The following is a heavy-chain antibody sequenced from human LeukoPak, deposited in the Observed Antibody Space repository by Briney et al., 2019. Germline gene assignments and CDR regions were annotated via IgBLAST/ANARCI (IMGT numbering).Heavy chain of an antibody. V-gene: IGHV4-38-2*02. D-gene: IGHD6-13*01. CDR1: GYSISSGYY. CDR3: AGGGSSSWYRRGEYSS. Sequence: SETLSLTCTVTGYSISSGYYCGWIRQPPGKELEWIGSIYHSGSTYYNPSLKSRVTISVDTSKNQFSLKLSSVTAADTAVYYCAGGGSSSWYRRGEYSSWGQGTLVTVSS. J-gene: IGHJ5*02. CDR2: IYHSGST.